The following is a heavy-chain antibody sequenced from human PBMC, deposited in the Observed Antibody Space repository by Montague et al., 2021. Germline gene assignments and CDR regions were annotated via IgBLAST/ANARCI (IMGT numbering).Heavy chain of an antibody. Sequence: SKTLSLTCSVSGDSINGWYWSWIRQPPGKGLEWIGSVFYSGATNYNPSLKSRVTMSADTSKNQVSLKVNSVTAADTAVYYCARQGFYESGGFFIWGLGTLVTVSS. V-gene: IGHV4-59*01. CDR1: GDSINGWY. CDR3: ARQGFYESGGFFI. D-gene: IGHD3-22*01. J-gene: IGHJ4*02. CDR2: VFYSGAT.